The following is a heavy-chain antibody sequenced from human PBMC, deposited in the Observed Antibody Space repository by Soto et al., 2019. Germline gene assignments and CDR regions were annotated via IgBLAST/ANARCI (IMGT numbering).Heavy chain of an antibody. Sequence: SVEVSFRVSGYFLTALSIHWVREAPGKGLEWMGGFDREDGETIYAQKFQGRVTMTEDTSTDSAYMELSSLTSEDTAIYYCAHGEGIVKSIVYFDSWGQGTLVTVSS. CDR3: AHGEGIVKSIVYFDS. CDR1: GYFLTALS. CDR2: FDREDGET. J-gene: IGHJ4*02. D-gene: IGHD1-26*01. V-gene: IGHV1-24*01.